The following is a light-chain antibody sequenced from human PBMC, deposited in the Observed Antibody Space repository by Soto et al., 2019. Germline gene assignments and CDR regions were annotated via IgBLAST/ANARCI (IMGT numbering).Light chain of an antibody. V-gene: IGKV2-28*01. J-gene: IGKJ1*01. CDR1: QSLLHSNGYNY. CDR2: LGS. CDR3: IQALQTPQ. Sequence: DIVMTQSPLSLSVTPGEPASISCRSSQSLLHSNGYNYLDWYLQKPGQSPQLLIYLGSNRASGVPDRFSGSGSGTDVTLKISRVEAEYVGVYYCIQALQTPQFGQVPKVDIK.